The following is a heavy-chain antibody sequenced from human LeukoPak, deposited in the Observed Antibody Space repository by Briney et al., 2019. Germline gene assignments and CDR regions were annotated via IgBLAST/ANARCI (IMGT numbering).Heavy chain of an antibody. CDR3: AIKPPSGWFGTGWLDP. J-gene: IGHJ5*02. Sequence: PSGTLSLTCSVSGGSISNNNWWSWVRQSPGKGLEWIGNIYHSGTTHYDPSLQRRATISVDKSKKQSSLKLNSVTASDTAVYYCAIKPPSGWFGTGWLDPWGQGTLVTVSS. CDR2: IYHSGTT. V-gene: IGHV4-4*02. CDR1: GGSISNNNW. D-gene: IGHD3-10*01.